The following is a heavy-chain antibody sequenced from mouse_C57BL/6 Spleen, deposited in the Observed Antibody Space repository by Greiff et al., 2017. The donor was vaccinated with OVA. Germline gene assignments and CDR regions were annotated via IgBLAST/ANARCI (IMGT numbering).Heavy chain of an antibody. CDR3: ADSSGYYYVDD. D-gene: IGHD3-2*02. J-gene: IGHJ2*01. CDR1: GYAFSSSW. V-gene: IGHV1-82*01. CDR2: IYPGDGDT. Sequence: VKLQEPGPELVKPGASVKISCKASGYAFSSSWMNWVKQRPGKGLEWIGRIYPGDGDTNYNGKFKGKATLTADKASSTAYMQLSSLTSEDSAVYLCADSSGYYYVDDWGKGTTLTVSS.